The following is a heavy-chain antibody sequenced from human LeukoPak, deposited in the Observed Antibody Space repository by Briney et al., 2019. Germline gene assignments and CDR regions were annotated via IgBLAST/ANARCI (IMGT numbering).Heavy chain of an antibody. CDR2: INNDGTYT. V-gene: IGHV3-74*01. CDR3: GREIEAPGKTLDY. Sequence: GGSLRLSCAVSGFTSSSYWMHWFRQAPGKGLVWVSRINNDGTYTVYADSVKGRFTISRDNAKNTLYLQMNSLRPEDTAVYYCGREIEAPGKTLDYWGQGTLVTVSS. CDR1: GFTSSSYW. J-gene: IGHJ4*02.